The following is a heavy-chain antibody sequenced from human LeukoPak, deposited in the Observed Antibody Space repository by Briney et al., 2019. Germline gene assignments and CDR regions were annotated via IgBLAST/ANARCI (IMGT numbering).Heavy chain of an antibody. CDR2: IYHSGNT. D-gene: IGHD3-22*01. CDR1: GFSISSGYY. CDR3: ARAYYYDSSGYSTNWFDP. J-gene: IGHJ5*02. V-gene: IGHV4-38-2*01. Sequence: SETLSLTCAVSGFSISSGYYWGCIRQPPGKGLEWIGSIYHSGNTYYNPSLKSRVTISVDTSKNQFSLKLGSVTAADTAVYYCARAYYYDSSGYSTNWFDPWRQGTLVTVSS.